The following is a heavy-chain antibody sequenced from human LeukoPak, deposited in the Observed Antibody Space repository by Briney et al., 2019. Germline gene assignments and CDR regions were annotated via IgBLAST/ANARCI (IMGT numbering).Heavy chain of an antibody. CDR3: ARGNWNYVLRSVAFDY. CDR2: IYYSGST. D-gene: IGHD1-7*01. V-gene: IGHV4-59*01. CDR1: GGSISSYY. Sequence: SETLSLTCTVSGGSISSYYWSWTRQPPGKGLEWIGYIYYSGSTNYNPSLKSRVTISVDTSKNQFSLKLSSVTAADTAVYYCARGNWNYVLRSVAFDYWGQGTLVTVSS. J-gene: IGHJ4*02.